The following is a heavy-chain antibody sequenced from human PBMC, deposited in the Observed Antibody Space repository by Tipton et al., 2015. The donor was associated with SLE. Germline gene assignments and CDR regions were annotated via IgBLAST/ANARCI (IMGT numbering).Heavy chain of an antibody. J-gene: IGHJ5*02. CDR3: ARHMDYDYAP. CDR2: ISDSGSS. D-gene: IGHD3-16*01. CDR1: GVSISPYY. V-gene: IGHV4-59*08. Sequence: TLSLTCSVSGVSISPYYWTWIRLPPGRGLEWIGYISDSGSSNYNPSLRSRVTMSVDTSNNQFSLKLSSLTAADTAVYYCARHMDYDYAPWGQGTLVTVAS.